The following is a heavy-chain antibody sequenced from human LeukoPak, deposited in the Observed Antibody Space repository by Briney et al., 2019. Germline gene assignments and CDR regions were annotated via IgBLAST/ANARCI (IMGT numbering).Heavy chain of an antibody. CDR2: ISGSGGST. Sequence: PGGSLRLSCAASEFTFSSYAMSWVRQAPGKGLDWVSAISGSGGSTYYADSVKGRFTISRDNSKNTLYLQMNSLRAEDTAVYYCAKGRYYNILTGYPRQYYFDYWGQGTLVTVSS. V-gene: IGHV3-23*01. J-gene: IGHJ4*02. CDR1: EFTFSSYA. D-gene: IGHD3-9*01. CDR3: AKGRYYNILTGYPRQYYFDY.